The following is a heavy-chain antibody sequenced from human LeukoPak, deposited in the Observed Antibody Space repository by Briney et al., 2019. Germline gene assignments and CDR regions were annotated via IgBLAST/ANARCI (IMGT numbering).Heavy chain of an antibody. CDR1: GFTFSSYA. D-gene: IGHD6-13*01. J-gene: IGHJ6*02. CDR2: ISGSGGST. V-gene: IGHV3-23*01. Sequence: PGGSLRLSCAASGFTFSSYAMSWVRQAPGKGLEWVSAISGSGGSTYYADSVKGRFTISRDNSKNTLYLQMNSLRAEDTAVYYCAKTIGPVESSWFYGMDVWGQGTTVTVSS. CDR3: AKTIGPVESSWFYGMDV.